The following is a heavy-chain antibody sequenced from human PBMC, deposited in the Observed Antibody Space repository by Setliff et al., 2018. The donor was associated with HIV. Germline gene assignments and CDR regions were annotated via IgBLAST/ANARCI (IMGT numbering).Heavy chain of an antibody. D-gene: IGHD3-3*01. CDR3: ARTLEWPPLAAFDI. J-gene: IGHJ3*02. CDR2: IYPGDSDT. Sequence: GESLKISCKTSGYSFTTYRISWVRQMPGKGLEWMGIIYPGDSDTRYSPSFQGQVTISADKSISTAYLQWSSLKASDTAMYYCARTLEWPPLAAFDIWGQGTMVTVSS. V-gene: IGHV5-51*01. CDR1: GYSFTTYR.